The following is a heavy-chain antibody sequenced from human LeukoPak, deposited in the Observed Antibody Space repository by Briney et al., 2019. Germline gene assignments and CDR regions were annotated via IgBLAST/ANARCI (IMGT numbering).Heavy chain of an antibody. V-gene: IGHV4-39*07. CDR2: IYYSGST. D-gene: IGHD2-15*01. Sequence: SETLSLTCTVSGGSISSSSYYWGWIRQPPGKGLEWIGSIYYSGSTYYNPSLKSRVTISVDTSKNQFSLKLSSVTAADTAVYYCARGGRYCSGGSCSNWFDPWGQGTLVTVSS. CDR1: GGSISSSSYY. CDR3: ARGGRYCSGGSCSNWFDP. J-gene: IGHJ5*02.